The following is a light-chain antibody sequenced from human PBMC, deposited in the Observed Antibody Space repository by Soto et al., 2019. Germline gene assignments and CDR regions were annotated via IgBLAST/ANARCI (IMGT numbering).Light chain of an antibody. V-gene: IGKV3-20*01. CDR1: QSVSSGF. Sequence: EIVLTQSPGTLSLSPGERATLSCRASQSVSSGFLAWYQQKPGQAPSLLIYGASSRATGIPDRFSGSGSGTDFTLTSSILEPEDFAVYYCQQYDSSPVTFGQGTKVEIK. CDR2: GAS. J-gene: IGKJ1*01. CDR3: QQYDSSPVT.